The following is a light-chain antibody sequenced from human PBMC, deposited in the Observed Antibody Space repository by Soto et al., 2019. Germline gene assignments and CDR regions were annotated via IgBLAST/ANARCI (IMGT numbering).Light chain of an antibody. CDR2: DAS. J-gene: IGKJ5*01. V-gene: IGKV3-11*01. CDR1: QSVSSY. Sequence: EIVLTQSPATLSLSPGERATLSCRASQSVSSYLAWYQQKPGQAPRLLIYDASNRATGIPARFSGSGSGTDFTLTIISLEPEDFALYYCQQRGNRPPRFGQGTRLEIK. CDR3: QQRGNRPPR.